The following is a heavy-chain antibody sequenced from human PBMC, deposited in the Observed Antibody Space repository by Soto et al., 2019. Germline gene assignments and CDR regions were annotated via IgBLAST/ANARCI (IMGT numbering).Heavy chain of an antibody. Sequence: GGSLRLSCAASGFTFSDYYMSWIRQAPGKGLEWVSYISSSSSYTNYADSVKGRFTISRDNAKNSLYLQMNSLRAEDTAVYYCARDLRCSGGSCFNWFDPWGQGTLVTVS. CDR1: GFTFSDYY. V-gene: IGHV3-11*06. J-gene: IGHJ5*02. CDR2: ISSSSSYT. D-gene: IGHD2-15*01. CDR3: ARDLRCSGGSCFNWFDP.